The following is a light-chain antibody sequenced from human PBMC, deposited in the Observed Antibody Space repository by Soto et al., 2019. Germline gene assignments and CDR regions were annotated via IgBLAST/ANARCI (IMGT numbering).Light chain of an antibody. J-gene: IGKJ2*01. CDR2: KAS. Sequence: DIQMTQSPSTLSASVGDRVTITCRASQSISRWWAWYQQKPGKATKLPIYKASSLESGDPSRFSSSGSGPDFTLTISSLQPDDFATYYGQQYNSYYTFRQGTKMEIK. V-gene: IGKV1-5*03. CDR1: QSISRW. CDR3: QQYNSYYT.